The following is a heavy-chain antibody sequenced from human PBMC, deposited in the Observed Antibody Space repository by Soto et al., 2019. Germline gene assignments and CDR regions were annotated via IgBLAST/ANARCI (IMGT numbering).Heavy chain of an antibody. D-gene: IGHD2-2*01. Sequence: GESLKLCCKGSGYSFTSYWISWVRQMPGKGLEWMGRIDPSDSYTNYSPSFQGHVTISADKSISTAYLQWSSLKASDTAMYYCARRGPPAYCSSTSCYFFGMDVWGQGTTVTVSS. V-gene: IGHV5-10-1*01. CDR1: GYSFTSYW. CDR2: IDPSDSYT. J-gene: IGHJ6*02. CDR3: ARRGPPAYCSSTSCYFFGMDV.